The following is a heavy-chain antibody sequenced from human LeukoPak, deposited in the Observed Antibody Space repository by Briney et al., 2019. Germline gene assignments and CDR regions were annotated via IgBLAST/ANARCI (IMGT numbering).Heavy chain of an antibody. V-gene: IGHV4-59*01. CDR3: ARGIPLAYYDILTGYPTTIFDY. J-gene: IGHJ4*02. CDR1: GSSISSYY. CDR2: IYYSGST. D-gene: IGHD3-9*01. Sequence: SETLSLTCTVSGSSISSYYWSWIRQPPGKGLEWIGYIYYSGSTNYNPSLKSRVTISVDTSKNQFSLKLSSVTAADTAVYYCARGIPLAYYDILTGYPTTIFDYWGREPWSLSPQ.